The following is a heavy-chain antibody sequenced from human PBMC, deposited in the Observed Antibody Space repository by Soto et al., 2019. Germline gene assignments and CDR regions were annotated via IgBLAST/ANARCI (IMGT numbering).Heavy chain of an antibody. CDR1: GFSFSSYA. D-gene: IGHD2-2*01. CDR3: ARVRLLRCSSTSCSYDYSGMDV. V-gene: IGHV3-48*03. J-gene: IGHJ6*02. Sequence: PGGSLRLSCVASGFSFSSYAMNWVRQAPGKGLEWVSTISGSFGSTMYYADSVKGRFTISRDNAKNSLYLQMNSLRAEDTAVYYCARVRLLRCSSTSCSYDYSGMDVWGQGTTVTVSS. CDR2: ISGSFGSTM.